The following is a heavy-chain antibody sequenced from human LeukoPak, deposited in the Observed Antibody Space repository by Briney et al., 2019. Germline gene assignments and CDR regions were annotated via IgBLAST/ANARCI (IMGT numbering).Heavy chain of an antibody. CDR3: ARLSSSRWYFDF. CDR1: GYSFTTYW. Sequence: GESLKISCKVSGYSFTTYWIGWVRPMPGKGLEWMAIIYPGDSDTRYSPSFQGQVTISADTAYMQWSSLKASDTAMYYCARLSSSRWYFDFWGQGTLVTVSS. V-gene: IGHV5-51*01. CDR2: IYPGDSDT. J-gene: IGHJ4*02. D-gene: IGHD6-13*01.